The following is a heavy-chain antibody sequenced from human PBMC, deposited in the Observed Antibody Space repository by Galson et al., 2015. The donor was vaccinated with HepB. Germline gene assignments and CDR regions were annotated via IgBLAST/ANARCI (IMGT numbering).Heavy chain of an antibody. CDR1: GFTFSSYG. CDR3: AKEVASYGYYYYGMDV. Sequence: SLRLSCAASGFTFSSYGMHWVRQAPGKGLEWVAVISYDGSNKYYADSVKGRFTISRDNSKNTLYLQMNSLRAEDTAVYYCAKEVASYGYYYYGMDVWGQGTTVTVSS. D-gene: IGHD5-18*01. CDR2: ISYDGSNK. J-gene: IGHJ6*02. V-gene: IGHV3-30*18.